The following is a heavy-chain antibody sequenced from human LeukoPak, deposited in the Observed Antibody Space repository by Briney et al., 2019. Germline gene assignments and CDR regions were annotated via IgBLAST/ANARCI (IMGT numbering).Heavy chain of an antibody. D-gene: IGHD3-22*01. J-gene: IGHJ2*01. Sequence: ASVKVSCKASGYTFTSYDINWVRQATGQGLEWMGWMNPNSGNTGYAQKFQGRVTMTRNTSISTAYMELSSLRSDDTAVYYCARDLTIDSSGYYYSGYFDLWGRGTLVTVSS. V-gene: IGHV1-8*01. CDR3: ARDLTIDSSGYYYSGYFDL. CDR2: MNPNSGNT. CDR1: GYTFTSYD.